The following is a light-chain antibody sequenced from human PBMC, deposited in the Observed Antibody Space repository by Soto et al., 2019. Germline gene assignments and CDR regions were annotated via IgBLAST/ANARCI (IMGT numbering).Light chain of an antibody. J-gene: IGKJ4*01. CDR2: AAS. CDR1: QSISSH. V-gene: IGKV1-39*01. CDR3: QQSYSMPLT. Sequence: DIQLTQYPSSLSASVGDRVTITCRASQSISSHLNWYQQKPGKAPKLLIYAASSLQSGVPSRFSGSGSGTHFTLTISSLQPEDFATYYCQQSYSMPLTFGGGTKVEIK.